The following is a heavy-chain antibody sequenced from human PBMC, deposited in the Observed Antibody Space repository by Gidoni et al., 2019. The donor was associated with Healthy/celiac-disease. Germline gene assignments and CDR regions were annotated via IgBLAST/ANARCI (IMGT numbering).Heavy chain of an antibody. CDR2: INSDGSST. D-gene: IGHD3-22*01. CDR3: ARGGTDYYDSSGYHPFDY. Sequence: GLVWVSRINSDGSSTSYADSVKGRFTISRDNAKNTLYLQMNSLRAEDTAVYYCARGGTDYYDSSGYHPFDYWGQGTLVTVSS. V-gene: IGHV3-74*01. J-gene: IGHJ4*02.